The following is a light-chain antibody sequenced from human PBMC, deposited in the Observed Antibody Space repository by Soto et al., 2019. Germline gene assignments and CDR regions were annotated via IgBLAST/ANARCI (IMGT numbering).Light chain of an antibody. V-gene: IGKV3-20*01. CDR3: QKYSSSPET. J-gene: IGKJ1*01. CDR1: QSVSSNY. CDR2: GTS. Sequence: EIVLTQSPGTLSLSPGERATLSCRASQSVSSNYLTWYQQKSGQAPRLLIYGTSIRATGIPDRFSGTGSGTDFTLTISRLEPEDFAVYYCQKYSSSPETFGQGTKVDIK.